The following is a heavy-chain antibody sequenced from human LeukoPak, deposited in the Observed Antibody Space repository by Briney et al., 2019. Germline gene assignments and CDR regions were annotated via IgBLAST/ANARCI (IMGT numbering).Heavy chain of an antibody. CDR3: AIMTTVTTSVRGAFDI. D-gene: IGHD4-17*01. CDR2: ISWNSGSI. V-gene: IGHV3-9*01. J-gene: IGHJ3*02. CDR1: GFTFDDYA. Sequence: GGSLRLSCAAPGFTFDDYAMHWVRQAPGKGLEWVSGISWNSGSIGYADSVKGRFTISRDNAKNSLYLQMNSLRAEDTALYYCAIMTTVTTSVRGAFDIWGQGTMVTVSS.